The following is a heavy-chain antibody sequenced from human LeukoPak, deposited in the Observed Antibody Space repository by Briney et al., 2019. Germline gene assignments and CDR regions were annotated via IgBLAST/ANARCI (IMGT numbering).Heavy chain of an antibody. J-gene: IGHJ4*02. V-gene: IGHV1-3*01. Sequence: ASVKVSCKASGYAFTSYAMHWVRQAPGQRLEWMGWINAGNGNTKYSQKFQGRVTITRDTSASTAYMELSSLRSEDTAAYYCARDGLYYYDSSGYYSDQFDYWGQGTLVTVSS. D-gene: IGHD3-22*01. CDR3: ARDGLYYYDSSGYYSDQFDY. CDR1: GYAFTSYA. CDR2: INAGNGNT.